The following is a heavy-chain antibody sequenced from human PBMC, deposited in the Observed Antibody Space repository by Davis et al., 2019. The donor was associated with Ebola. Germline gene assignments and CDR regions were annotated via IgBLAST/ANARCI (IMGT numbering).Heavy chain of an antibody. Sequence: GGSLRLSCAASGFNFNKYAMTWVRQAPGLGLEWVSAISGSGNNTYYADSVKGRFTISRDNSNNMLYLQMNSLRAEDTAVYYCARILHYGSGYNGPWFDPWGQGTQVTVSS. CDR1: GFNFNKYA. V-gene: IGHV3-23*01. J-gene: IGHJ5*02. CDR2: ISGSGNNT. D-gene: IGHD3-10*01. CDR3: ARILHYGSGYNGPWFDP.